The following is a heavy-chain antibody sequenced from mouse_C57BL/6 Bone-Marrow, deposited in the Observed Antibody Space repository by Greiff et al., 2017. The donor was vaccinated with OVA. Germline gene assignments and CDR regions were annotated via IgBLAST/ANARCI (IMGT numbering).Heavy chain of an antibody. CDR3: ASRGYYSWAWFAY. Sequence: QVQLKQSGAELVKPGASVKMSCKASGYTFTTYPIEWMKQNHGKSLEWIGNFHPYNDDTKYNEKFKGKATLTVEKASSTVYLELSRLSSDDSAVYYCASRGYYSWAWFAYWGQGTLVTVSA. D-gene: IGHD2-3*01. V-gene: IGHV1-47*01. CDR1: GYTFTTYP. J-gene: IGHJ3*01. CDR2: FHPYNDDT.